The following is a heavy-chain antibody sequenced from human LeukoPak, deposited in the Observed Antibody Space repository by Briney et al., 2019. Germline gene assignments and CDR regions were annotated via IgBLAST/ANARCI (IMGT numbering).Heavy chain of an antibody. V-gene: IGHV4-59*01. CDR1: GGSISSYY. Sequence: SETLSLTCTVSGGSISSYYWSWIRQPPGKGLEWIGYIYYSGSTNYNPSLKSRVTISVDTSKNQFSLKLSPVTAADTAVYYCARGGPAYYDFWSGYSFDYWGQGTLVTVSS. CDR2: IYYSGST. J-gene: IGHJ4*02. CDR3: ARGGPAYYDFWSGYSFDY. D-gene: IGHD3-3*01.